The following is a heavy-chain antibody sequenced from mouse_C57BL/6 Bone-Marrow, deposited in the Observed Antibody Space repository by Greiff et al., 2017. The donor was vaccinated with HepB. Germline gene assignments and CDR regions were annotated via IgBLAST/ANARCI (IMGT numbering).Heavy chain of an antibody. D-gene: IGHD1-1*01. J-gene: IGHJ2*01. CDR3: AREAFYYGSSLYYFDY. CDR2: IYPRSGNT. Sequence: VQLQQSGAELARPGASVKLSCKASGYTFTSYGISWVKQSTGQGLEWIGEIYPRSGNTYYNEKFKGKATLTADKSSSTAYMELRSLTSEDSAVYFCAREAFYYGSSLYYFDYWGQGTTLTVSS. V-gene: IGHV1-81*01. CDR1: GYTFTSYG.